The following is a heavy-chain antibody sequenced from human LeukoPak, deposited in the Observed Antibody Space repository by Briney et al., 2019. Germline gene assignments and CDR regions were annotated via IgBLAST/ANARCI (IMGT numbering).Heavy chain of an antibody. CDR3: ARIGGYSGYDFDF. D-gene: IGHD5-12*01. J-gene: IGHJ4*02. V-gene: IGHV3-48*03. CDR2: ISSSGSTI. CDR1: GFTFRSHD. Sequence: PGGSLRLSCAASGFTFRSHDMNWVRQAPGRGLEWVSYISSSGSTIYYADSVKGRFTISRDNAKNSLYLQMNSLGAEDTAVYYCARIGGYSGYDFDFWGQGTLVTVSP.